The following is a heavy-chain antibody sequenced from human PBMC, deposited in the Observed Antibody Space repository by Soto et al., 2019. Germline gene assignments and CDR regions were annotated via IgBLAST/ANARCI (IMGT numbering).Heavy chain of an antibody. CDR2: INPSGGST. V-gene: IGHV1-46*03. D-gene: IGHD1-26*01. CDR3: VRGPAQTYGGGYNGQPLDF. J-gene: IGHJ3*01. Sequence: ASVKVSCKASGYTFTSYYMHWVRQAPGQGLEWMGIINPSGGSTSYAQKFQGRVTMTRDTSTSTVYMELSSLRSEDTAVYYCVRGPAQTYGGGYNGQPLDFWGQGTMVTVS. CDR1: GYTFTSYY.